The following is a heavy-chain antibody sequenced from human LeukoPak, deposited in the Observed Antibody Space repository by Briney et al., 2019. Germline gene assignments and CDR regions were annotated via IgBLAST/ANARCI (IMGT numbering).Heavy chain of an antibody. CDR1: GGSISGYY. D-gene: IGHD6-13*01. V-gene: IGHV4-59*01. Sequence: SETLSLTCTVSGGSISGYYLSWIRQSPEKGLEWIGYIYDSGTTNYNPSLKSRVLMSVDTSKTQVSLKVKSVTAADTAVYYCARGYSSSWYGDWFDPWGQGTLVTVSS. CDR3: ARGYSSSWYGDWFDP. CDR2: IYDSGTT. J-gene: IGHJ5*02.